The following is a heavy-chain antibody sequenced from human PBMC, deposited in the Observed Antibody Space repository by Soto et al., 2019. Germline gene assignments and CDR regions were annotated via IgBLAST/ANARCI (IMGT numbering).Heavy chain of an antibody. CDR2: VFDSGAGT. J-gene: IGHJ4*02. CDR1: GFTFSNYA. D-gene: IGHD2-2*01. CDR3: ARGISTVDY. Sequence: EVQMLESGGGLIQPGGSLRLSCAASGFTFSNYAMTWVRQAPGEGLEWVSSVFDSGAGTFYADSVKGRFTISRDTSKNTLYLQMSSLRYEDTAVYYCARGISTVDYWGQGTLVTVSS. V-gene: IGHV3-23*01.